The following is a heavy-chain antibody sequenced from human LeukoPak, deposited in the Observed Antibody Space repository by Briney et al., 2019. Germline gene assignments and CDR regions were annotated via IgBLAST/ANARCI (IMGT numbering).Heavy chain of an antibody. D-gene: IGHD1-26*01. CDR2: IYASGST. V-gene: IGHV4-61*02. Sequence: SETLSLTCTVSGGSISSGSYYWSWIRQPAGKGLEWIGRIYASGSTNYNPSLKSRVTMSVDTSKSQFSLKLISVTAADTAVYYCARDPRGIVGANHNWFDPWGQGTLVTVSS. CDR3: ARDPRGIVGANHNWFDP. CDR1: GGSISSGSYY. J-gene: IGHJ5*02.